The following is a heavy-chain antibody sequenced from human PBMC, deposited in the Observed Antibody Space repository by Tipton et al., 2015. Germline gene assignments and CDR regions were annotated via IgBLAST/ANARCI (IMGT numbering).Heavy chain of an antibody. D-gene: IGHD3-10*01. CDR3: ARETREAVSRITMVRGASSGTDL. CDR1: GGSISSGAYY. J-gene: IGHJ6*02. Sequence: TLSLTCTVSGGSISSGAYYWSWIRQHPGKGLEWIGYIYYSGSTYYNPSLKSRVTISIDTSENQFSLKLSSVTAADTAVYYWARETREAVSRITMVRGASSGTDLWGQGTTVTVSS. V-gene: IGHV4-31*03. CDR2: IYYSGST.